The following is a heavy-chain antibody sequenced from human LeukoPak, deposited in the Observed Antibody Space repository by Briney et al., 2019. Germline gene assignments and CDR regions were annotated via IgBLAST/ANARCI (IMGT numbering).Heavy chain of an antibody. J-gene: IGHJ4*02. CDR2: ITTYNDNT. Sequence: ASVKVSCKASGYTFNNYGISWVRQAPGQGLEWMGWITTYNDNTHYTQKFQGRVTMTTDTSTSTAYMELSSLRSEDTAVYYCARDQGYSYGSHDYWGQGTLVTVSS. CDR3: ARDQGYSYGSHDY. D-gene: IGHD5-18*01. V-gene: IGHV1-18*01. CDR1: GYTFNNYG.